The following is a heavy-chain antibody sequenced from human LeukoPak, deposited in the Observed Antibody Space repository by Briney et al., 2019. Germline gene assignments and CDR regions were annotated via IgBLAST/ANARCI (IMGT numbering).Heavy chain of an antibody. CDR3: ARDFSAYRFGEFDY. V-gene: IGHV3-30*03. CDR2: ISYDGGNK. D-gene: IGHD3-10*01. J-gene: IGHJ4*02. Sequence: GGSLRLSCAASGFTFGYYGMHWVRQAPGKGLEWVAVISYDGGNKYYADSVKGRFTISRDNSKNTLDLQMNSLRPEDTAVYYCARDFSAYRFGEFDYWGQGTLVTVSS. CDR1: GFTFGYYG.